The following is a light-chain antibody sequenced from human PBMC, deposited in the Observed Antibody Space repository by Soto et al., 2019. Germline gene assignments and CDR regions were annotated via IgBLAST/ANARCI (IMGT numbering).Light chain of an antibody. CDR3: KMYTSATPRFT. J-gene: IGKJ4*01. CDR1: QGLSHY. Sequence: DLQMTQSPSSLSASVGDRVTITWRASQGLSHYLAWYQQKPGIVCRLLIYGASTLQSGVPSRFSSSGSEKDFALTITSLQPEDVATYYCKMYTSATPRFTFSGGTKVEIK. V-gene: IGKV1-27*01. CDR2: GAS.